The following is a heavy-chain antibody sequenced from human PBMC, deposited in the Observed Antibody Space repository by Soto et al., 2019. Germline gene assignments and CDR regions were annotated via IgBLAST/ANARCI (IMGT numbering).Heavy chain of an antibody. CDR2: IIPIFGTA. J-gene: IGHJ5*02. CDR1: GGTFSSYA. D-gene: IGHD4-17*01. V-gene: IGHV1-69*13. CDR3: ASSQDYYGDYPGRFDP. Sequence: SVKVSCKASGGTFSSYAISWVRQAPGQGLEWMGGIIPIFGTANYAQKFQGRVTITADESTSTAYMELSSLRSEDTAVYYCASSQDYYGDYPGRFDPWGQGALVTVS.